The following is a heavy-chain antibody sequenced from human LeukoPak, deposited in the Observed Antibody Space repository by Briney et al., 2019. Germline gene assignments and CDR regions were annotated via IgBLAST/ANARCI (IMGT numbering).Heavy chain of an antibody. J-gene: IGHJ5*02. D-gene: IGHD6-19*01. CDR3: ARQRWAGTFHGWFDP. V-gene: IGHV4-59*08. CDR2: IYYSGST. Sequence: SETLSLTCTVSGGSISSYYWSWIRQPPGKGLEWIGYIYYSGSTNYNPSLKSRVTISVDTSKNQFSLKLSSVTAADTAVYYCARQRWAGTFHGWFDPWGQGTLVTVSS. CDR1: GGSISSYY.